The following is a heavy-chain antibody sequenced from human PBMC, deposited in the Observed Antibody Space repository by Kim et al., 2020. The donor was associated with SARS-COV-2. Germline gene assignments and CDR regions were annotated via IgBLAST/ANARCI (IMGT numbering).Heavy chain of an antibody. CDR2: IYPGDSEI. Sequence: GESLKISCKGSGYSFTTYWIGWVRQMPGKGLEWMGIIYPGDSEIRYNPSFQGQVTISADKSISTAYLHWSSLEASDTAMYYCTRLGSYDTTGMPFDSWGQGTLLTVSP. V-gene: IGHV5-51*01. CDR3: TRLGSYDTTGMPFDS. J-gene: IGHJ4*02. CDR1: GYSFTTYW. D-gene: IGHD3-22*01.